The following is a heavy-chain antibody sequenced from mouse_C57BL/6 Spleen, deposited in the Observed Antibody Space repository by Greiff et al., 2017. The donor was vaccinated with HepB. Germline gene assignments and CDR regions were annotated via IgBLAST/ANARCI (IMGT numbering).Heavy chain of an antibody. V-gene: IGHV1-80*01. CDR1: GYAFSSYW. CDR2: IYPGDGDT. J-gene: IGHJ4*01. CDR3: ARDYYYGSYYYAMDY. Sequence: VQLQQSGAELVKPGASVKISCKASGYAFSSYWMNWVKQRPGKGLEWIGQIYPGDGDTNYNGKFKGKATLTADKSSSTAYMQLSSLTSADSAVYFCARDYYYGSYYYAMDYWGQGTSVTVSS. D-gene: IGHD1-1*01.